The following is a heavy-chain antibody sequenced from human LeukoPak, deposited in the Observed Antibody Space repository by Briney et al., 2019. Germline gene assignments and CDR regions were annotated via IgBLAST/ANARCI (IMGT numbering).Heavy chain of an antibody. J-gene: IGHJ4*02. V-gene: IGHV3-21*04. D-gene: IGHD3-16*01. CDR2: ISSSSSYI. CDR1: GFTFSSYS. Sequence: GGSLRLSCAASGFTFSSYSMNWVRQAPGKGLEWVSSISSSSSYIYYADSVKGRFTISRDNAKNSLYLQMNTVRAEDTAVYYCVRHVWGSYGAPDFDYWGQGTLVTVSS. CDR3: VRHVWGSYGAPDFDY.